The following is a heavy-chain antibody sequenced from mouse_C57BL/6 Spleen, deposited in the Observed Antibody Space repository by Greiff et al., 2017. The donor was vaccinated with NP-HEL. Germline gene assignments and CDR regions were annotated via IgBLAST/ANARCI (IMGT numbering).Heavy chain of an antibody. Sequence: EVTLMESGGGLVKPGGSLKLSCAASGFTFSDYGMHWVRQAPETGLEWVAYISSGSSTIYYADTVKGRFTISRDNAKNTLFLQMTSLRSEDTGMYYCAMRTTVVPYWYFDVWGTETTGTVSA. CDR2: ISSGSSTI. CDR3: AMRTTVVPYWYFDV. D-gene: IGHD1-1*01. J-gene: IGHJ1*03. CDR1: GFTFSDYG. V-gene: IGHV5-17*01.